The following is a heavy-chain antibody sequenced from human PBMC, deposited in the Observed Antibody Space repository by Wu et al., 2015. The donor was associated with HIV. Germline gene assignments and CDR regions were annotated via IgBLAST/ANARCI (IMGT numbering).Heavy chain of an antibody. CDR2: INPSGGST. Sequence: QVQLVQSGAEVKKPGASVKISCKASGYTFTNYYLHWVRQTPGQGLEWMGIINPSGGSTSYAQKFQGRVTMTRDTSTSTVYMDLRSLRSDDTAIYYCARYREVNHDAFDIWGQGTKVTVSS. CDR3: ARYREVNHDAFDI. CDR1: GYTFTNYY. V-gene: IGHV1-46*01. J-gene: IGHJ3*02. D-gene: IGHD1-26*01.